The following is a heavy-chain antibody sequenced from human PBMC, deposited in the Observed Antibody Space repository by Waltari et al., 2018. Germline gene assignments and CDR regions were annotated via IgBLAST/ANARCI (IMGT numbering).Heavy chain of an antibody. J-gene: IGHJ4*02. D-gene: IGHD6-13*01. CDR3: ARGGLSSWYFHFFDY. Sequence: QVQLQESGPGLVKPSETLSLSCTVSGGSISGYYWSWFRQPAGKGLEWIGRIHTSGSTNYNPSLKSRVTMSVDTSKNQFSLNLGSVSAADTALYYCARGGLSSWYFHFFDYWGQGSLVTVSS. CDR1: GGSISGYY. CDR2: IHTSGST. V-gene: IGHV4-4*07.